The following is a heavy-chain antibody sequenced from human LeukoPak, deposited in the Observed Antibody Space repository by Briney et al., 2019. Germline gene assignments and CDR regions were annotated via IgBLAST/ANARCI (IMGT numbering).Heavy chain of an antibody. V-gene: IGHV4-34*01. CDR3: ARRLDHGHFDY. CDR1: GGSFSGYY. J-gene: IGHJ4*02. CDR2: INHSGST. D-gene: IGHD3-16*01. Sequence: SETLSLTCAVYGGSFSGYYWSWIRQPPGKGLEWIGEINHSGSTNYNPSLKSRVTISVDTSKNQFSLKLSSVTAADTAVYYCARRLDHGHFDYWGQGTLVTVSS.